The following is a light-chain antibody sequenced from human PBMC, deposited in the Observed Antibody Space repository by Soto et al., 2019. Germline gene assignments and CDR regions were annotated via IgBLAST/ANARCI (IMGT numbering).Light chain of an antibody. CDR2: GAS. Sequence: VFTQSPGTRSLSPGERATLSCRASQSVSSTYLAWYQQKPGQAPRLLIYGASSRATGIPDRFSGSGSGTDFTLTISRLEPEDFAVYYCQQFGSSPRTFGQGTKVDIK. J-gene: IGKJ1*01. V-gene: IGKV3-20*01. CDR1: QSVSSTY. CDR3: QQFGSSPRT.